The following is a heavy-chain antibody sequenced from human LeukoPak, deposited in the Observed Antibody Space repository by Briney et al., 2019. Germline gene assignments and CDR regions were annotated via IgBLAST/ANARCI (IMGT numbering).Heavy chain of an antibody. CDR1: GFTFSSYW. Sequence: GGSLRLSCAASGFTFSSYWMSWVRQAPGKGLEWVVNIKQDGSEKYYVDSVKGRFTISRDNAKNSLYLQMNSLRAEDTAVYYCARDMPYDFWSGYYGDITPDYWGQGTLVTVSS. CDR2: IKQDGSEK. J-gene: IGHJ4*02. V-gene: IGHV3-7*01. CDR3: ARDMPYDFWSGYYGDITPDY. D-gene: IGHD3-3*01.